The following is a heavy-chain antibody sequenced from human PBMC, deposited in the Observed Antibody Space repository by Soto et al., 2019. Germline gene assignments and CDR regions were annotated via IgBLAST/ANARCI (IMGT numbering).Heavy chain of an antibody. V-gene: IGHV1-8*01. D-gene: IGHD6-25*01. CDR1: GYTFTSCD. J-gene: IGHJ4*02. Sequence: ASVKVSCKASGYTFTSCDIHWVRQATGQGLEWVGWMNPYTGNTGYAQKFQGRVTMTRNTSINTAYMELSSLTFEDTAVYYCARRKERSGPHYFDSWGQGALVTAPQ. CDR3: ARRKERSGPHYFDS. CDR2: MNPYTGNT.